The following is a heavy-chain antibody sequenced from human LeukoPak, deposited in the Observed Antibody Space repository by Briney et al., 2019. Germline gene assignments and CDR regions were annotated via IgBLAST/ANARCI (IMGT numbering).Heavy chain of an antibody. V-gene: IGHV3-23*01. J-gene: IGHJ4*02. D-gene: IGHD3-22*01. CDR1: GFTFSNYV. Sequence: GGSLRLSCAASGFTFSNYVMSWVRQAPGRGLEWVSAISRSGDGTYYADSVKGRFAISRDNSKNTLYLQMNSLRAEDTAVYYCAKDYYDSSGYPTPFDYWGQGTLVTVSS. CDR2: ISRSGDGT. CDR3: AKDYYDSSGYPTPFDY.